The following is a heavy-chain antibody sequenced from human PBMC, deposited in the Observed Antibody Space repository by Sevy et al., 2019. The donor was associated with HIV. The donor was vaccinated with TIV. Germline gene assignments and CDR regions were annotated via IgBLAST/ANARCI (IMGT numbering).Heavy chain of an antibody. CDR1: GFTFSSYW. J-gene: IGHJ4*02. CDR3: ARGGRLIWCEESALPLVY. Sequence: GGSLRLSCAASGFTFSSYWMNWVRQAPGKGLEWVANIMQDGSEIYYVDSVKGRFTISRDNAKNSLYLQMNSLRAEDTAVYYCARGGRLIWCEESALPLVYWGQGTRVSDSS. V-gene: IGHV3-7*01. D-gene: IGHD3-10*01. CDR2: IMQDGSEI.